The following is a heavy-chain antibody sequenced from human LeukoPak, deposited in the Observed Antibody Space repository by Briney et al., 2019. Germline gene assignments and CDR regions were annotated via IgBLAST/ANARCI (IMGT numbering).Heavy chain of an antibody. D-gene: IGHD5-12*01. Sequence: ASVKVSCKASGYTFTGYYMHWVRQAPGQGLEWMGWINPNSGGTNYAQKFQGRVTMTRDTSISTAYMELSRLRSDDTAVYYCARDLIPSMRYSGHGELDPWGQGTLVTVSS. CDR1: GYTFTGYY. J-gene: IGHJ5*02. CDR3: ARDLIPSMRYSGHGELDP. CDR2: INPNSGGT. V-gene: IGHV1-2*02.